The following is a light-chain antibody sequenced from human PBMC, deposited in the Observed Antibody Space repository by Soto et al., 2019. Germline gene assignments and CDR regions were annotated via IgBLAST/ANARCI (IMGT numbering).Light chain of an antibody. Sequence: EIVLTQSPATLSLSPGERATLSCRASQSVSSYLAWYQQKPGQAPRLLIYDAFNRATGIPARFSGSGSGTDFTLTICSLEPEDFALYYCQQRRNCGHTFGGGTKVEIK. J-gene: IGKJ4*01. CDR3: QQRRNCGHT. V-gene: IGKV3-11*01. CDR1: QSVSSY. CDR2: DAF.